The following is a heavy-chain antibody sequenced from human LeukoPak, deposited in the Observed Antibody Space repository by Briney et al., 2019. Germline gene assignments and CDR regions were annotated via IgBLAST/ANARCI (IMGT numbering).Heavy chain of an antibody. Sequence: ASVKVSCKASGYTFTSYDINWVRQATGQGLEWMGWMNPNSGNTGYAQKFQGRVTITRNTSISTAYMELSSLRSEDTAVYYCARGRVLTTVTTYYMDVWGKGTTVTVSS. CDR3: ARGRVLTTVTTYYMDV. CDR1: GYTFTSYD. CDR2: MNPNSGNT. J-gene: IGHJ6*03. D-gene: IGHD4-17*01. V-gene: IGHV1-8*03.